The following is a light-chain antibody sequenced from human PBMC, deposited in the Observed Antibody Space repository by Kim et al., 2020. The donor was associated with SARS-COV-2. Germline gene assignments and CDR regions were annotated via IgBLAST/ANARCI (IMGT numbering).Light chain of an antibody. J-gene: IGLJ3*02. V-gene: IGLV6-57*01. CDR3: QSYDSSANWV. CDR2: EDN. CDR1: SGRIASNY. Sequence: KTVTSSCTRSSGRIASNYVQWYQQRPGSSPTTVIYEDNQRPSGVPDRFSGSIDRSSNSASLTISGLKTEDEADYYCQSYDSSANWVFGGGTQLTVL.